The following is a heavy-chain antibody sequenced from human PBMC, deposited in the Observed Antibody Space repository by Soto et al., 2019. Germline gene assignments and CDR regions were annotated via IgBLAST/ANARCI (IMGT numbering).Heavy chain of an antibody. CDR1: GGSLSSYY. D-gene: IGHD6-25*01. J-gene: IGHJ5*02. V-gene: IGHV4-59*01. Sequence: SETLSLSCTVSGGSLSSYYWTWIRQSPGKGLEWIGYVYFSGNPNSNPALKSRATISIDTSKNQFSLRLASVTAADTAFYFCGSVRPSGYVLSWGQGTLVT. CDR3: GSVRPSGYVLS. CDR2: VYFSGNP.